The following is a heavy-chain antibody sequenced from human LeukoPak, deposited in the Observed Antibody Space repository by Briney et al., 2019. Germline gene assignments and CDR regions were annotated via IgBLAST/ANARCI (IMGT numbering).Heavy chain of an antibody. CDR2: ITWDGDST. J-gene: IGHJ4*02. CDR3: AKGTSSWHEFDS. D-gene: IGHD6-13*01. Sequence: GGSLRLSCAASGFTFSSYAMSWVRQAPGKGLEWVSLITWDGDSTYYADSVKGRFTISRDNSKNYLYLQMNSLRAEDTALYYCAKGTSSWHEFDSWGQGTLVTVSS. V-gene: IGHV3-43D*03. CDR1: GFTFSSYA.